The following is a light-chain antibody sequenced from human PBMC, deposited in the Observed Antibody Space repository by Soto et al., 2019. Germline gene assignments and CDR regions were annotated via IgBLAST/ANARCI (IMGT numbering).Light chain of an antibody. CDR1: QTVSSF. V-gene: IGKV3-11*01. CDR3: QHYNSYSEA. J-gene: IGKJ1*01. Sequence: VLTQSPATLSLSPGERATLSCRASQTVSSFLAWYQQKPGQAPRLLIHDSSDRATGIPARFSGSGSGTDFTLTISSLEPEDVATYYCQHYNSYSEAFGQGTKVELK. CDR2: DSS.